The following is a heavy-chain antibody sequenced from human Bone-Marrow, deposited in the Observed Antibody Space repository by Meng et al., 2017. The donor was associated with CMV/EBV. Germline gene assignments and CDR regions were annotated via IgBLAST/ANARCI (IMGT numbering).Heavy chain of an antibody. D-gene: IGHD2-2*01. J-gene: IGHJ4*02. CDR3: AIYCSSTSCWGYYFDY. CDR2: IYYSGST. V-gene: IGHV4-39*07. Sequence: GSLRLSCTVSGGSISSSSYYWGWIRQPPGKGLEWIGSIYYSGSTYYNPSLKSRVTISVDTSKNQFSLKLSSVTAADTAVYYCAIYCSSTSCWGYYFDYWGQGTLVTVSS. CDR1: GGSISSSSYY.